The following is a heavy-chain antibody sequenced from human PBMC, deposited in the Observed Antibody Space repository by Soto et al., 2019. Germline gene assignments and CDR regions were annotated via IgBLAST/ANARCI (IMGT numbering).Heavy chain of an antibody. Sequence: GGSLRLSCAASGFTFGSYAMSWVRQSPGKGLEWVSAISGSGGSTYYADSVKGRFTISRDNSKNTLYLQMNSLRAEDTAVYYCAKDGKKQTDYYGMDVWGQGTTVTVSS. J-gene: IGHJ6*02. CDR2: ISGSGGST. CDR3: AKDGKKQTDYYGMDV. D-gene: IGHD2-15*01. CDR1: GFTFGSYA. V-gene: IGHV3-23*01.